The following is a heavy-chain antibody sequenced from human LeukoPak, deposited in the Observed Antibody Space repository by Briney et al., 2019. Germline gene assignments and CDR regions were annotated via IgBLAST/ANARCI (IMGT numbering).Heavy chain of an antibody. J-gene: IGHJ3*02. CDR2: ISSSSNTI. V-gene: IGHV3-48*01. CDR1: GFTFSSYG. CDR3: ARGSFGAFDI. D-gene: IGHD3-3*01. Sequence: GGSLRLSCAASGFTFSSYGMHWVRQAPGKGLEWVSYISSSSNTIYYANSVKGRFTISRDKAKNSLYLQMISLRAEDTAVYYCARGSFGAFDIWGQGTMVTVSS.